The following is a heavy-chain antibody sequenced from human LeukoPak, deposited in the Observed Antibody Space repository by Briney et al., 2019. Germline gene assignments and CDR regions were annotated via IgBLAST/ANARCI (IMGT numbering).Heavy chain of an antibody. CDR3: TTDEWQGYYFDY. V-gene: IGHV3-15*01. CDR1: GFTFSNAW. D-gene: IGHD3-3*01. J-gene: IGHJ4*02. CDR2: IKSKTDGGTT. Sequence: PGGSLRLPCAASGFTFSNAWMSWVRQAPGKGLEWVGRIKSKTDGGTTDYAAPVKGRFTISRDDSKNTLYLQMNSLKTEDTAVYYCTTDEWQGYYFDYWGQGTLVTVSS.